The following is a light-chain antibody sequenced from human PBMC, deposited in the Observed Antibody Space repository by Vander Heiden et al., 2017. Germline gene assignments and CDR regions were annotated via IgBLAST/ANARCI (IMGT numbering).Light chain of an antibody. V-gene: IGLV1-44*01. CDR2: SNT. CDR1: SSNIGRNA. J-gene: IGLJ2*01. Sequence: VLTQPPSVSGTPGQRVTIPCSGSSSNIGRNAVSWFRQLPGTAPRLLIYSNTQRPSGGPDRFSGSKSGASASLAISGLQSEDEADYYCAAWDDNLNGLFGGGTKLTVL. CDR3: AAWDDNLNGL.